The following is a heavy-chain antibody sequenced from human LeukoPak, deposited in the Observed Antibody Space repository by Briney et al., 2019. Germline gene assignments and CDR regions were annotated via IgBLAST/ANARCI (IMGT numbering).Heavy chain of an antibody. CDR1: GFTFSDYY. Sequence: PGGSLRLSCAASGFTFSDYYMSWIRQAPGKGLEWASYISSSGSTIYYADSVKGRFTISRDNAKNSLYLQMNSLRAEDTAVYYCARDARNCSSTSCYTDWGQGTLVTVSS. V-gene: IGHV3-11*01. D-gene: IGHD2-2*02. CDR3: ARDARNCSSTSCYTD. J-gene: IGHJ4*02. CDR2: ISSSGSTI.